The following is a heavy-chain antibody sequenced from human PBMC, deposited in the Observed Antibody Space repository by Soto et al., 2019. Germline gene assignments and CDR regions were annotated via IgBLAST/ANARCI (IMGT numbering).Heavy chain of an antibody. V-gene: IGHV1-46*01. D-gene: IGHD3-22*01. CDR2: INPSGGST. CDR3: ARADYYDSSGFYYDC. CDR1: GYIFTNHY. J-gene: IGHJ4*02. Sequence: QVQLVQSGAEVKKPGASVKVSCKASGYIFTNHYIHWVRQAPGQGLEWMGIINPSGGSTNYLQKFQGRITMTRDTSTSTVYMELSSLRSADTSGYFCARADYYDSSGFYYDCWGQGSLVTVSS.